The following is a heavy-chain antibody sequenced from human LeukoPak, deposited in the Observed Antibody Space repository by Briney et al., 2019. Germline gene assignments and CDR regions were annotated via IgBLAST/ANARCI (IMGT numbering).Heavy chain of an antibody. CDR1: GFTFDDYA. V-gene: IGHV3-43*02. CDR3: AKAGPSYDILTGYYPEYYFDY. D-gene: IGHD3-9*01. Sequence: PGGSLRLSCAASGFTFDDYAMHWVRQAPGKGLEWVSLISGDGGSTYYADSVKGRFTISRGNSKNSLYLQMNSLRTEDTALYYCAKAGPSYDILTGYYPEYYFDYWGQGTLVTVSS. CDR2: ISGDGGST. J-gene: IGHJ4*02.